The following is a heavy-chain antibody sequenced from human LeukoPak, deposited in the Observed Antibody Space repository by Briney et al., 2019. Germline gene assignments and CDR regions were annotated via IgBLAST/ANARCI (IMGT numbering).Heavy chain of an antibody. Sequence: GESLEISCKGSGYLFTSYWIAWVRQMPGKGLEWMGIIYPADSDTRYSPSFQGQVTISADKSINTAYLQWNSLKASDTAIYFCARHRYSGSDTQGFDYWGQGTLVTVSS. J-gene: IGHJ4*02. V-gene: IGHV5-51*01. CDR3: ARHRYSGSDTQGFDY. CDR1: GYLFTSYW. CDR2: IYPADSDT. D-gene: IGHD5-12*01.